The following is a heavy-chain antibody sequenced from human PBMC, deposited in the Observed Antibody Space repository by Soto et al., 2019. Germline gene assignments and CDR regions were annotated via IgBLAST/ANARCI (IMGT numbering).Heavy chain of an antibody. J-gene: IGHJ4*02. CDR2: MNPNSGNT. D-gene: IGHD2-2*01. Sequence: GASVKVSCKASGYTFTSFDINWVRQATGQGLEWMGWMNPNSGNTGYAQKFQGRVTMTRNTSAGTAFMELSSLRSEDTALYYCTRGHVQCRSTGCYFYWGQGTLGTLSS. V-gene: IGHV1-8*01. CDR1: GYTFTSFD. CDR3: TRGHVQCRSTGCYFY.